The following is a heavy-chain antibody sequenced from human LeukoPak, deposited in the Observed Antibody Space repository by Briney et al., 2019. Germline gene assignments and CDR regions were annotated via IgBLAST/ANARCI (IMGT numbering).Heavy chain of an antibody. D-gene: IGHD3-10*01. CDR3: ARQSMVRGVTDAFDI. CDR1: GGSISSSSYY. Sequence: SETLSLTCTVSGGSISSSSYYWGWVRQPPGKGLEWIGSIYYSGSTYYNPSLKSRVTISVDTSKNQFSLKLSSVTAADTAVYYCARQSMVRGVTDAFDIWGQGSMVTVTS. J-gene: IGHJ3*02. V-gene: IGHV4-39*01. CDR2: IYYSGST.